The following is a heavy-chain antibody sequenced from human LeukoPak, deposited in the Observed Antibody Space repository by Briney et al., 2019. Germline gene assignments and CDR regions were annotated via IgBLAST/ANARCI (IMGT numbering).Heavy chain of an antibody. CDR1: GGSISTYY. D-gene: IGHD3-22*01. CDR2: IYYSGST. CDR3: ARLNDRADAFGI. Sequence: SETLSLTCTVSGGSISTYYWSWIRQPPGKGLEWIGYIYYSGSTNYNPSLKSRVTISVDTSKNQLSLKLTSVTAADTAVYYCARLNDRADAFGIWGQGTMVTVSS. V-gene: IGHV4-59*01. J-gene: IGHJ3*02.